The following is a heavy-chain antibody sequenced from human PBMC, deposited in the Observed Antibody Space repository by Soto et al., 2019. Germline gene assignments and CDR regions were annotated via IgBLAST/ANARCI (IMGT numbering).Heavy chain of an antibody. CDR2: IYYTGSI. J-gene: IGHJ4*02. CDR3: ARAPETPPIVRVVVPYFFDS. V-gene: IGHV4-59*12. Sequence: PSETLSLTCTVSGGSISSFYWSWIRQPPGKGLEWIGYIYYTGSINCNPSLKGRVTISVDTSKNQFSLSVSSVTAADTAVYYCARAPETPPIVRVVVPYFFDSWGQGTLVTVS. D-gene: IGHD3-16*02. CDR1: GGSISSFY.